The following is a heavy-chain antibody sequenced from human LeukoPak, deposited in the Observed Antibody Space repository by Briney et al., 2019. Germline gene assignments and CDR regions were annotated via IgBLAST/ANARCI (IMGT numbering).Heavy chain of an antibody. Sequence: SGGSLRLSCAASGFTFSSYGMHWVRQAPGKGLEWVAVIWYDGSNKHYADSVKGRFTISRDNSKNTLYLQMDSLRAEDTAVYYCASIIGRSSNEDYWGQGTLVTVSS. J-gene: IGHJ4*02. CDR1: GFTFSSYG. CDR2: IWYDGSNK. CDR3: ASIIGRSSNEDY. D-gene: IGHD6-13*01. V-gene: IGHV3-33*01.